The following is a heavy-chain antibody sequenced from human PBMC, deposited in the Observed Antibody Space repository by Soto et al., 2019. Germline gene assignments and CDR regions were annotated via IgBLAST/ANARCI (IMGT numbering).Heavy chain of an antibody. Sequence: PSETLSLTCTVSGGSINSNYWSWIRQPPGKTLEWIGYIYYSGSTNYNPSLKSRVTISVGTSKKQFSLKLSSVTAADTAVYYCARCGGDCYSNGMDVWGQGTTVTVSS. V-gene: IGHV4-59*01. D-gene: IGHD2-21*02. CDR3: ARCGGDCYSNGMDV. CDR2: IYYSGST. CDR1: GGSINSNY. J-gene: IGHJ6*02.